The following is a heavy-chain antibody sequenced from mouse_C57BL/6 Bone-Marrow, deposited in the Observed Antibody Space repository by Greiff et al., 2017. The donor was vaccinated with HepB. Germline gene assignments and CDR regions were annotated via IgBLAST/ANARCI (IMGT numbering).Heavy chain of an antibody. CDR1: GYTFTSYW. CDR2: IHPNSGST. D-gene: IGHD1-1*01. J-gene: IGHJ3*01. Sequence: QVQLQQPGAELVKPGASVKLSCKASGYTFTSYWMHWVKQRPGQGLEWIGMIHPNSGSTNYNEKFKNKATLTVDKSSSTAYMQLSSLTSEDSAVYYCARSITTVVAPFAYWGQGTLVTVSA. V-gene: IGHV1-64*01. CDR3: ARSITTVVAPFAY.